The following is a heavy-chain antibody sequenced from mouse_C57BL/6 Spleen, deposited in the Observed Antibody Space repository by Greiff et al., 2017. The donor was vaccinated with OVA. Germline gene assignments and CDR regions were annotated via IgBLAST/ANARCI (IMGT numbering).Heavy chain of an antibody. CDR2: IYPGDGDT. CDR1: GYAFSSSW. D-gene: IGHD2-5*01. J-gene: IGHJ3*01. Sequence: VKLQESGPELVKPGASVKISCKASGYAFSSSWMNWVKQRPGKGLEWIGRIYPGDGDTNYNGKFKGKATLTADKSSSTAYMQLSSLTSEDSAVYFCARSDYSNFLWFAYWGQGTLVTVSA. CDR3: ARSDYSNFLWFAY. V-gene: IGHV1-82*01.